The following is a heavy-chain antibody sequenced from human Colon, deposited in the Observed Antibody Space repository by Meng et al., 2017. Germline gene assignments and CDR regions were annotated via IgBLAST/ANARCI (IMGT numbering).Heavy chain of an antibody. CDR2: LYSGSIT. D-gene: IGHD1-7*01. CDR1: GFTIKNNY. Sequence: VQLCESGGGLAKPGGSLVLSCVVSGFTIKNNYIHWVRQVPVKGRGWVSILYSGSITYYADSVKGRFTITRDDSTNTVHLQMNSLRVDDTALYYCATENFAAWGQGTLVTVSS. V-gene: IGHV3-66*02. CDR3: ATENFAA. J-gene: IGHJ5*02.